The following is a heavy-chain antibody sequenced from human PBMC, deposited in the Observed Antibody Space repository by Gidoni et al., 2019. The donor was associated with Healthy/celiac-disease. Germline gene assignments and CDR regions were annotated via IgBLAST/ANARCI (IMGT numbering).Heavy chain of an antibody. CDR1: GGSFSVYS. Sequence: QVQLQQWGAGLLTPSETLSLTCAVYGGSFSVYSWSWIRQPPGKGLEWIGEINHSGSTNYNPSLKSRVTISVDTSKNQFSLKLSSVTAADTAVYYCAQTYYYDSSGYGLDYFDYWGQGTLVTVSS. J-gene: IGHJ4*02. CDR3: AQTYYYDSSGYGLDYFDY. D-gene: IGHD3-22*01. V-gene: IGHV4-34*01. CDR2: INHSGST.